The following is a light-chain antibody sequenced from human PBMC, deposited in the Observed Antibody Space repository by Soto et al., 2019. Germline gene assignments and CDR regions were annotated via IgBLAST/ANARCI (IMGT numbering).Light chain of an antibody. CDR1: NSNIGAGYD. CDR3: QSYDSSVSKVV. Sequence: QSVLTQPPSVSGAPGQRVTISCTGSNSNIGAGYDVHWYQQLPGTAPKLLIYGNSNRPSGVPDRLSGSKSGTSASLAITGLQAEDEADYYCQSYDSSVSKVVFGGGTKLTVL. CDR2: GNS. V-gene: IGLV1-40*01. J-gene: IGLJ2*01.